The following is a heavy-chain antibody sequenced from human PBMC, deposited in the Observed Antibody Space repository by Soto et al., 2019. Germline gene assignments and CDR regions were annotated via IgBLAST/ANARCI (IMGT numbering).Heavy chain of an antibody. V-gene: IGHV4-59*06. CDR2: IYYSGST. J-gene: IGHJ4*02. D-gene: IGHD2-21*02. CDR3: AREGLTNFDY. CDR1: GGSISSYY. Sequence: SETLSLTCTVSGGSISSYYWSWIRQPAGKGLEWIGYIYYSGSTYYNPSLKSRVTISVDTSKNQFSLKLSSVTAADTAVYYCAREGLTNFDYWGQGTLVTVSS.